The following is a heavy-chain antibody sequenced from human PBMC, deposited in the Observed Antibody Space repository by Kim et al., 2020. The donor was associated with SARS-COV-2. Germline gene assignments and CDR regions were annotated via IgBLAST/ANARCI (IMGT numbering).Heavy chain of an antibody. D-gene: IGHD3-10*01. V-gene: IGHV3-30*04. CDR3: ARARSGSYIDWFDP. CDR1: GFTFSSYA. CDR2: ISYDGSNK. Sequence: GGSLTLSCAASGFTFSSYAMHWVRQAPGKGLEWVAVISYDGSNKYYADSVKGRFTISRDNSKNTLYLQMNSLRAEDTAVYYCARARSGSYIDWFDPWGQGSLVTVSP. J-gene: IGHJ5*02.